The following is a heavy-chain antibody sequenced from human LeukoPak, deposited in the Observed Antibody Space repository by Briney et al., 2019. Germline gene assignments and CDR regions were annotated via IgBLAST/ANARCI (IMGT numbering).Heavy chain of an antibody. J-gene: IGHJ4*02. D-gene: IGHD3-10*01. V-gene: IGHV4-39*01. Sequence: SETLSLTCTVSGGSISSSSYYWGWIRQPPGKGLEWFGSIYYSGTTYYTPSLRSRVTISVDTSKNQFSLKLSSVTAADTAVYYRARQAYYYGSGSYTYFDYWGQGTLVTVSS. CDR2: IYYSGTT. CDR3: ARQAYYYGSGSYTYFDY. CDR1: GGSISSSSYY.